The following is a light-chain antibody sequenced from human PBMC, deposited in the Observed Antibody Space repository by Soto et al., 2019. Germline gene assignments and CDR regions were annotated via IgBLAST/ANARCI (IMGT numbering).Light chain of an antibody. CDR2: DAS. V-gene: IGKV3-11*01. Sequence: EIVLPQSPATLSLSPGERATLSCRASQSVSSYLAWYQQKPGQAPRLLIYDASNRATGIPARFSGSGSGTDFTRTISSLEPEDFAVYYGQQRSNWPATFGGGTKVEIK. CDR3: QQRSNWPAT. J-gene: IGKJ4*01. CDR1: QSVSSY.